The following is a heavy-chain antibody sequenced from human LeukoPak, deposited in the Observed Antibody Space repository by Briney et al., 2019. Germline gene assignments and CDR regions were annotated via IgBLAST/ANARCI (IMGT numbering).Heavy chain of an antibody. D-gene: IGHD1-1*01. V-gene: IGHV3-13*01. J-gene: IGHJ4*02. CDR2: IVSIGDT. Sequence: PGGSLRLSCAASGFTFSNYDMHWVRQASGRGLEWVSTIVSIGDTYYLDSVKGRFTISRENAKNSLYLQMNSLRAGDTAVYYCAREIRDGSGFDSWGQGTLVTVSS. CDR1: GFTFSNYD. CDR3: AREIRDGSGFDS.